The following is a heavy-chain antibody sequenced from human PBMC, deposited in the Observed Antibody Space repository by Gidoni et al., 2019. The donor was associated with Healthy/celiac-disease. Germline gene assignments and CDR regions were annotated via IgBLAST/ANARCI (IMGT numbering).Heavy chain of an antibody. V-gene: IGHV3-30*07. Sequence: RFTISRDNSKNTLYLQMNSLRAEDTAVYYCARDNLNSSSQDYWGQVTLVTVSS. D-gene: IGHD6-13*01. J-gene: IGHJ4*02. CDR3: ARDNLNSSSQDY.